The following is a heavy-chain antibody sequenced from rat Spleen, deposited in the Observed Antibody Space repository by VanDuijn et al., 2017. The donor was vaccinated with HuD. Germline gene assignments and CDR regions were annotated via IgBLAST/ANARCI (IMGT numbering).Heavy chain of an antibody. V-gene: IGHV5-29*01. CDR2: ISYDGSST. J-gene: IGHJ1*01. D-gene: IGHD1-7*01. CDR3: ARHWAMGMTTTSYWYFDF. Sequence: EVQLVESDGGLVQPGRSLKLSCAASGFTFSDYYMAWVRQAPTKGLEWVATISYDGSSTYYRDSVKGRFTISRDNAKSTLYLQMDSLRSEGPATYYCARHWAMGMTTTSYWYFDFWGPGTMVTVSS. CDR1: GFTFSDYY.